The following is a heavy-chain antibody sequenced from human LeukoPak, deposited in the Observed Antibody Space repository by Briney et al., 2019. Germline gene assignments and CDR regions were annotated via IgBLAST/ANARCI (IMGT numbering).Heavy chain of an antibody. D-gene: IGHD5-12*01. CDR1: GYTFTSYG. J-gene: IGHJ5*02. Sequence: GASVKVSCKASGYTFTSYGISWVRQAPGQGLEWMGWISAYNGNTNYAQKLQGRVTMTTDTSTSTAYMELRSLRSDDTAVYYCARDSSGYSGYDYSNWFDPWGQGTPVTVSS. V-gene: IGHV1-18*01. CDR3: ARDSSGYSGYDYSNWFDP. CDR2: ISAYNGNT.